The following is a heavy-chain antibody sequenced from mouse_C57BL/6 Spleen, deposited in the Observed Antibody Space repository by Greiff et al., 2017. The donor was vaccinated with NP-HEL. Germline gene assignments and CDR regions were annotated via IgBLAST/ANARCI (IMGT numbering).Heavy chain of an antibody. J-gene: IGHJ3*01. CDR1: GYTFTSYT. CDR3: ARSGDSNPWFAY. Sequence: VQLQQSGAELARPGASVKMSCKASGYTFTSYTMHWVKQRPGQGLEWIGYINPSSGYTKYNQKFKDKATLTADKSSSTAYMQLSSLTSEDSAVYYCARSGDSNPWFAYWGQGTLVTVSA. D-gene: IGHD2-5*01. V-gene: IGHV1-4*01. CDR2: INPSSGYT.